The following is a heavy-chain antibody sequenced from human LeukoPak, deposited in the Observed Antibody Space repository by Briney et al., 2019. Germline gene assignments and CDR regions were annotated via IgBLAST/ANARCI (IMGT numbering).Heavy chain of an antibody. Sequence: SQTLSLTCAISGDSVSSNSAAWNWIRQSPSRGLEWLGRTYYRFKWYNDYAAFVKSRITINPDTSKNQFSLQLNSVTPEDTAVYYCARDGLPTGNYFDYWGQGTLVTVSS. V-gene: IGHV6-1*01. CDR3: ARDGLPTGNYFDY. CDR2: TYYRFKWYN. CDR1: GDSVSSNSAA. J-gene: IGHJ4*02. D-gene: IGHD3-9*01.